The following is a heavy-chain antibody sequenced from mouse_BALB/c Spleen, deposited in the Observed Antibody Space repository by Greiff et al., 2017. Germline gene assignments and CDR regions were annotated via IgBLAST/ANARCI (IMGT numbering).Heavy chain of an antibody. D-gene: IGHD1-1*01. CDR1: GFTFSSYG. V-gene: IGHV5-6-3*01. CDR2: INSNGGST. Sequence: EVTLVESGGGLVQPGGSLKLSCAASGFTFSSYGMSWVRQTPDKRLELVATINSNGGSTYYPDSVKGRFTISRDNAKNTLYLQMSSLKSEDTAMYYCARAHYYGSSYGFAYWGQGTLVTVSA. CDR3: ARAHYYGSSYGFAY. J-gene: IGHJ3*01.